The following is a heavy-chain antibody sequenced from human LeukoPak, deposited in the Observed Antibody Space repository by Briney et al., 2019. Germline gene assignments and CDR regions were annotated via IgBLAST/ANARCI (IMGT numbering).Heavy chain of an antibody. V-gene: IGHV1-69*04. Sequence: ASVKVSCKASGGTFSSYAISWVRQAPGQGLEWMGRIIPILGIANYAQKFQGRVTITRDTSASTAYMELSSLRSEDTAVYYCARRSSSSYYGMDVWGQGTTVTVSS. CDR1: GGTFSSYA. J-gene: IGHJ6*02. CDR2: IIPILGIA. D-gene: IGHD6-13*01. CDR3: ARRSSSSYYGMDV.